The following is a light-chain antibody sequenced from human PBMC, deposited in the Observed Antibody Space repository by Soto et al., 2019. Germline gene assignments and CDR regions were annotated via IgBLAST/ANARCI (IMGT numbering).Light chain of an antibody. CDR1: QSVGTW. V-gene: IGKV1-5*01. J-gene: IGKJ1*01. CDR2: DAS. CDR3: QQYYNYPET. Sequence: DIQMTQSPYTLSASVGGRVTITCRASQSVGTWVAWYQQKPGKAPKLLIYDASNLESGVPSRFSGSGSGTEFTLTISSLQPDDFATYYCQQYYNYPETFGQGTKVDIK.